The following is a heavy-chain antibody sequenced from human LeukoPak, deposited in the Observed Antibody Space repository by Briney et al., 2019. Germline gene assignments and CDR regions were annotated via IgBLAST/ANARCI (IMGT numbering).Heavy chain of an antibody. V-gene: IGHV4-39*01. J-gene: IGHJ4*02. CDR2: IYYSGST. CDR1: GGSISSSSYY. Sequence: SETLSLTCTVSGGSISSSSYYWGWIRQPPGKGLEWIGSIYYSGSTYYNPSLKSRVTISVDTSKNQFSLKLSSVTAADTAVYYCARQSTAMGTVFDYWGQGTLVTVSS. D-gene: IGHD5-18*01. CDR3: ARQSTAMGTVFDY.